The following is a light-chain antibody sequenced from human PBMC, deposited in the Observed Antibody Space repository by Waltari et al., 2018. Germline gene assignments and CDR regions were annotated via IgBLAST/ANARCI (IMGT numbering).Light chain of an antibody. J-gene: IGLJ1*01. CDR3: ISYAGSHNLGYV. CDR1: SRDLGSNNH. V-gene: IGLV2-8*01. Sequence: QSALTQPPSASGSPGQSVTISCTGTSRDLGSNNHVSWYQQHPGKTPKVILYEVPEQPSGFPDRFSGAKSGNTAYRTVAGLQAEDEADYYCISYAGSHNLGYVFGTGTRVTVL. CDR2: EVP.